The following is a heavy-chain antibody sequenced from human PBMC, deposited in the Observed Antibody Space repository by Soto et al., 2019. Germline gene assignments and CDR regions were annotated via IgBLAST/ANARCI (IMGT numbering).Heavy chain of an antibody. V-gene: IGHV4-39*01. D-gene: IGHD3-10*01. CDR3: ARQGGYGSGTYYAMDV. J-gene: IGHJ6*02. CDR2: IYYSGST. CDR1: GGSLSSSNYH. Sequence: SETLSLTCIVSGGSLSSSNYHWGWIRQPPGKGLEWIGSIYYSGSTYYNPSLKSRVTISVDTSKSQFSLKLSSVTAADTAVYYCARQGGYGSGTYYAMDVWGQGTTVTVSS.